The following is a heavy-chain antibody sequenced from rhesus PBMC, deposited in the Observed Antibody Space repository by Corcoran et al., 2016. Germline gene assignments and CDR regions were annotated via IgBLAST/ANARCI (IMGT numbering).Heavy chain of an antibody. V-gene: IGHV4-160*01. CDR1: GCSISSNS. J-gene: IGHJ4*01. CDR2: IYGSGGST. Sequence: QVQLQASGPGLEKPSETLSLTCAVSGCSISSNSWSCIRQAPGKGLEWIGRIYGSGGSTDYNPSLKSRVTISTDTSKNQFSLKLSSVTAADTAVYYWAKGGAAAHWGQGVLVTVSS. CDR3: AKGGAAAH. D-gene: IGHD6-31*01.